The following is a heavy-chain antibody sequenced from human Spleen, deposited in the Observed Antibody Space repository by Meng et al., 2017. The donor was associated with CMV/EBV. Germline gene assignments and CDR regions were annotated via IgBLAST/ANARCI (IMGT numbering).Heavy chain of an antibody. Sequence: SETLSLTCTVSGDSISSSSYYWGWIRQPPGKGLEWIGSIYYSGNTYYNPSLKSRVSISVNTSKNQFSLKLSSVTAADTAVYYCARGLGGSYGGDDYWGQGTLVTVSS. J-gene: IGHJ4*02. CDR1: GDSISSSSYY. CDR2: IYYSGNT. V-gene: IGHV4-39*07. D-gene: IGHD1-26*01. CDR3: ARGLGGSYGGDDY.